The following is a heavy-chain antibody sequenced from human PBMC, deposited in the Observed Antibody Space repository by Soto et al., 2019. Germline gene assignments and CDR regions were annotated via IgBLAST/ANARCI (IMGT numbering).Heavy chain of an antibody. D-gene: IGHD2-2*01. CDR1: GFTFSSYR. Sequence: QVQLVESGGGVVQPGRSLRLSCAASGFTFSSYRMHWVRQAPGKGLEWVAVISYDGSNKYYADSVKGRFTISRDNSKNTLYLQMNSLRAEDTAVYYCAKVQGGYCSSTSCSSHWGQGTLVTVSS. J-gene: IGHJ4*02. V-gene: IGHV3-30*18. CDR3: AKVQGGYCSSTSCSSH. CDR2: ISYDGSNK.